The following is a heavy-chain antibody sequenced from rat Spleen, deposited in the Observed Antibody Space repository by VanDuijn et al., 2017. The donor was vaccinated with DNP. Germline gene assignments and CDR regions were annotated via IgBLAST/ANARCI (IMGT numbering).Heavy chain of an antibody. V-gene: IGHV5-31*01. CDR3: VRPDYYFGSYPFF. D-gene: IGHD1-12*02. CDR2: ITSSGGST. Sequence: EVQLVESGGDLVQPGRSLKLSCVASGFTFNNKWMTWIRQVPGKGLEWVASITSSGGSTYYPDSVKGRFTISRDNTKNTLYLQMNSLRSEDMATYYCVRPDYYFGSYPFFWGPGTMVTVSS. CDR1: GFTFNNKW. J-gene: IGHJ1*01.